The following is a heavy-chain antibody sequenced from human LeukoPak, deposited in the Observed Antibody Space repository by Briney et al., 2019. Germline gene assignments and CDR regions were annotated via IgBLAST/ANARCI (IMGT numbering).Heavy chain of an antibody. V-gene: IGHV3-48*04. CDR1: GFTFSSYA. CDR3: AKDSRWTTRSLFDY. D-gene: IGHD4-17*01. J-gene: IGHJ4*02. Sequence: GGSLRLSCAASGFTFSSYAMSWVRQAPGKGLEWVSYISSSGSTIYYADSVKGRFTISRDNAKNSLYLQMNSLRAEDTAVYYCAKDSRWTTRSLFDYWGQGTLVTVSS. CDR2: ISSSGSTI.